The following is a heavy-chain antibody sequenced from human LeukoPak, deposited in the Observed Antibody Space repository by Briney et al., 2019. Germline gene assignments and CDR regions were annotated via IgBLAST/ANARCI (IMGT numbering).Heavy chain of an antibody. CDR2: ISAYNGNT. J-gene: IGHJ4*02. CDR3: ARRDYGDYDGY. D-gene: IGHD4-17*01. V-gene: IGHV1-18*01. Sequence: ASVKVSCKASGGTFSSYGISRVRQAPGQGLEWMGWISAYNGNTNYAQKLQGRVTMTTDTSTSTAYMELRSLRSDDTAVYYCARRDYGDYDGYWGQGTLVTVSS. CDR1: GGTFSSYG.